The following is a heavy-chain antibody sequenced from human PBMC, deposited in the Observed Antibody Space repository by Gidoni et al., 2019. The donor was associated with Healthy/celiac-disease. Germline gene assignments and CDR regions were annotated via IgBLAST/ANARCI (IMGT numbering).Heavy chain of an antibody. CDR1: GFSLSNARMG. D-gene: IGHD3-16*02. V-gene: IGHV2-26*01. Sequence: QVTLKESGPVLVKPTETLTLTCTVSGFSLSNARMGVSWIRQPPGKALEWLAHIFSNDEKSYSTSLKSRLTISKDTSKGQVVLTMTNMDPVDTATYYCARILRETYDYIWGSYRPYYFDYWGQGTLVTVSS. J-gene: IGHJ4*02. CDR3: ARILRETYDYIWGSYRPYYFDY. CDR2: IFSNDEK.